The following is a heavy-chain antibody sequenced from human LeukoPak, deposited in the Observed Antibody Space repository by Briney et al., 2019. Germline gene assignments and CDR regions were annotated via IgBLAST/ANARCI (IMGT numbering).Heavy chain of an antibody. CDR2: IIPILGTA. V-gene: IGHV1-69*13. J-gene: IGHJ6*03. D-gene: IGHD2-8*01. CDR3: ARGYCTNGVCYPRVYMDV. Sequence: ASVKVSCKASGGTFSSYAISWVRQAPGQGLEWMRGIIPILGTANYAQKFQGRVTITADESTSTAYMELSSLRSEDTAVYYCARGYCTNGVCYPRVYMDVWGKGTTVTVSS. CDR1: GGTFSSYA.